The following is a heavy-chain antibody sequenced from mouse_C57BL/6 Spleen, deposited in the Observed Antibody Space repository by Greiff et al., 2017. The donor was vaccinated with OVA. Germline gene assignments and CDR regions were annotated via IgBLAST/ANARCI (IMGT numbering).Heavy chain of an antibody. CDR2: IRLKSDNYAT. D-gene: IGHD1-1*01. CDR1: GFTFSNYW. V-gene: IGHV6-3*01. Sequence: EVQVVESGGGLVQPGGSMKLSCVASGFTFSNYWMNWVRQSPEKGLEWVAQIRLKSDNYATHYAESVKGRFTISRDDSKSSVYLQMNNLRAEDTGSYYCTGYGSSDYFDYWGQGTTLTVSS. J-gene: IGHJ2*01. CDR3: TGYGSSDYFDY.